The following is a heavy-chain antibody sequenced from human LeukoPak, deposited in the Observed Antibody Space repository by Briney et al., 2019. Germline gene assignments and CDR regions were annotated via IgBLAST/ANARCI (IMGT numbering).Heavy chain of an antibody. D-gene: IGHD6-13*01. J-gene: IGHJ3*02. Sequence: SETLSLTCAVYGGSFSGYYWSWIRQPPGKGLEWIGEINHSGSTNYNPALKSRVTISVDTSKNQFSLKLSSVTAADTAVYYCARGSSSWYADAFDIWGQGTMVTVSS. V-gene: IGHV4-34*01. CDR3: ARGSSSWYADAFDI. CDR2: INHSGST. CDR1: GGSFSGYY.